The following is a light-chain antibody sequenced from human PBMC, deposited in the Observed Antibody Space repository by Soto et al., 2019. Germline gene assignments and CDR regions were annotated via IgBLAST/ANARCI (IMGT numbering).Light chain of an antibody. J-gene: IGKJ1*01. V-gene: IGKV1-33*01. Sequence: DIQMTQSPSSLSASVGDRVTITFQASQDISNYLNWYQQKPGKAPKLLIYDASNLETGVPSRFSGSGSGTEFTLTISSLQPDDFATYYCQQYNSYSWTFGQGTKVDIK. CDR3: QQYNSYSWT. CDR1: QDISNY. CDR2: DAS.